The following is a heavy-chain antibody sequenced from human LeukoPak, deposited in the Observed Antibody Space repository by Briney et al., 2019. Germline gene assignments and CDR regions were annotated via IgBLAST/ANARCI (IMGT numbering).Heavy chain of an antibody. CDR1: GFTFSNYA. J-gene: IGHJ4*02. D-gene: IGHD3-9*01. CDR3: AKWGDYDVLTGYYVSDY. V-gene: IGHV3-23*01. Sequence: GASLRLSCAASGFTFSNYAMSWVRQAPGKGLEWVSAITGSGGNTYYADPVKGRFTISRDNSKNTVFLQMNSLRAEDTAVYYCAKWGDYDVLTGYYVSDYWGQGTLVTVSS. CDR2: ITGSGGNT.